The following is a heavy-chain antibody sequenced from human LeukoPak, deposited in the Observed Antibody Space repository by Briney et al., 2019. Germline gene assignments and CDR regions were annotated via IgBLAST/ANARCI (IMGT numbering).Heavy chain of an antibody. Sequence: GGSLRLSCAATGFTFGSYWMHWVRQAPGKGLVWVSRINTDGSSTNYADSVKGRFTLSRDNAKNTLYLQMNSLRAEDTAVYFCARDRGGRYSDSYYWGRGTLVTVSS. CDR1: GFTFGSYW. D-gene: IGHD4-11*01. CDR2: INTDGSST. CDR3: ARDRGGRYSDSYY. J-gene: IGHJ4*02. V-gene: IGHV3-74*01.